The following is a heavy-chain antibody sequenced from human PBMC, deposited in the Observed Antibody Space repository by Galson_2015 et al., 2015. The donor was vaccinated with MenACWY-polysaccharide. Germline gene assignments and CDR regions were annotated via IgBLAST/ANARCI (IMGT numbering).Heavy chain of an antibody. Sequence: SLRLSCAASGFTFRNYEMNWVRQPPGKGLEWVSCVGAGSTNIYYADSVWGRFTISRDDAKNSVYLQMNSLRAEDTAIYYCARYCSDGSCYDWGRGTLVIVSS. CDR3: ARYCSDGSCYD. J-gene: IGHJ4*02. CDR1: GFTFRNYE. D-gene: IGHD2-15*01. CDR2: VGAGSTNI. V-gene: IGHV3-48*03.